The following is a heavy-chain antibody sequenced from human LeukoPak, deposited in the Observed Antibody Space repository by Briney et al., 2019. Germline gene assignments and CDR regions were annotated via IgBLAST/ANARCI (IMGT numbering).Heavy chain of an antibody. D-gene: IGHD6-6*01. CDR1: GYIFTGYY. Sequence: GASVKVSCKASGYIFTGYYMHWVGQPPGQGLEWMGWINPNSGVTKYAQKFQGRVTMTRDTSISTAYMELSRLRSDDTAVYYCAFFEYSSSSSHYWGQGTLVTVSS. J-gene: IGHJ4*02. CDR2: INPNSGVT. V-gene: IGHV1-2*02. CDR3: AFFEYSSSSSHY.